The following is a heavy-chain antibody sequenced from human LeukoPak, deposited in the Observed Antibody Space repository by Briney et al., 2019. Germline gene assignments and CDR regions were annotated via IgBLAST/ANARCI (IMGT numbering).Heavy chain of an antibody. D-gene: IGHD5-12*01. J-gene: IGHJ4*02. CDR1: GFTFSSYA. CDR3: AKGPNSGYDLGY. V-gene: IGHV3-23*01. CDR2: ISGSGGST. Sequence: GGSLRLSCAASGFTFSSYAMSWVRQAPGKGLEWVSAISGSGGSTYYADSVKGRFTISRDNSKNTLYLQVNSLRAEDTAVYYCAKGPNSGYDLGYWGQGTLVTVSS.